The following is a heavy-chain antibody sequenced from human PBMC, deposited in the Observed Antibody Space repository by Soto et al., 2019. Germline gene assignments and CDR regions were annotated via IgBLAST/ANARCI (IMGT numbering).Heavy chain of an antibody. CDR3: AREYYEGGSGYYNLNWFDP. Sequence: SETLSLTCTVSGGSFKSGSYSWSWIRQPPGKGLEWIGYVYHTGRTSYNPSLKSRVSISMDTSKNQFSLNLNSVTAADTAVYYCAREYYEGGSGYYNLNWFDPWGQGTLVTVAS. J-gene: IGHJ5*02. D-gene: IGHD3-3*01. V-gene: IGHV4-61*01. CDR2: VYHTGRT. CDR1: GGSFKSGSYS.